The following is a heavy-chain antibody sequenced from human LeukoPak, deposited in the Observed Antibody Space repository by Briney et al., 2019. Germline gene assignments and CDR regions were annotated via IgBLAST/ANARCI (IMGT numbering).Heavy chain of an antibody. J-gene: IGHJ4*02. CDR2: IWYDGSNK. V-gene: IGHV3-33*01. Sequence: GGSLRLSCAASGLTFSSYGMHWVRQAPGKGLEWVAVIWYDGSNKYYADSVKGRFTISRDNSKNTLYLQMNSLRAEDTAVYYCARILGAYYYDSSGYSDFDYWGQGTLVTVSS. D-gene: IGHD3-22*01. CDR1: GLTFSSYG. CDR3: ARILGAYYYDSSGYSDFDY.